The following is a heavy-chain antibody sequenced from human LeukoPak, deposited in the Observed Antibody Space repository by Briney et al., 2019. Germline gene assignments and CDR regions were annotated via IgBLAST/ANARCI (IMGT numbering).Heavy chain of an antibody. Sequence: PGGSLRLSCAASGFTFSSYSMNWVRQAPGRGLEWVSYISSSSSTIYFADSVKGRFTISRDNAKNSLYLQMNSLRAEDTAVYYCARDHSSGRPAFDYWGQGTLLTVSS. CDR1: GFTFSSYS. J-gene: IGHJ4*02. CDR3: ARDHSSGRPAFDY. D-gene: IGHD6-19*01. V-gene: IGHV3-48*01. CDR2: ISSSSSTI.